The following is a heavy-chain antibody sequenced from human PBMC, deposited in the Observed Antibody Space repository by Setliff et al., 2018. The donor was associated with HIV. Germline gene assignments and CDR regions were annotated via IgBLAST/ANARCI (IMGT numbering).Heavy chain of an antibody. Sequence: PGGSLRLSCAASGYNFGIYWMHWVRQVPGKGLVWVSHINSDGSGTKYADSVKGRFTMSRDNAKNTLYLQMNSLRAEDTAVYYCARDEATGGVDYWGQGTLVTVSS. CDR2: INSDGSGT. V-gene: IGHV3-74*01. CDR3: ARDEATGGVDY. J-gene: IGHJ4*02. CDR1: GYNFGIYW. D-gene: IGHD3-16*01.